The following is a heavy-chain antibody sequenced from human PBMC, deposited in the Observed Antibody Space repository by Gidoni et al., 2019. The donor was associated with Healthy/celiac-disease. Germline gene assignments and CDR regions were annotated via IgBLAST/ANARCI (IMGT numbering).Heavy chain of an antibody. CDR1: GCTFSSYA. CDR3: HIVVVPAAPRGVNYYYYMDV. D-gene: IGHD2-2*01. Sequence: QVQLVQSGAEVKKPGSSVKVSCKASGCTFSSYAISWMLQAPGQGLEWMGGIITICGTANYAQKFQGRVTITADKSTSTAYMELSSLRSEETAVYYCHIVVVPAAPRGVNYYYYMDVWGKGTTVTVSS. CDR2: IITICGTA. V-gene: IGHV1-69*06. J-gene: IGHJ6*03.